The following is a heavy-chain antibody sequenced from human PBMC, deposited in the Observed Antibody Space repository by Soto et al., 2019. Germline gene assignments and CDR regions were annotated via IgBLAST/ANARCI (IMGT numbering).Heavy chain of an antibody. V-gene: IGHV6-1*01. CDR3: AIEVPLLCGRYFSVLNDSFDT. D-gene: IGHD2-15*01. J-gene: IGHJ3*02. Sequence: PSQTLSLTCASSGGSVSSNSAAWNWVRQSPWRGLEGVGRTYYRCKWYNDYAVSVKSRITINPDKAKNQFSLQLKAGSPEDRAVYYCAIEVPLLCGRYFSVLNDSFDTWGQGTMV. CDR2: TYYRCKWYN. CDR1: GGSVSSNSAA.